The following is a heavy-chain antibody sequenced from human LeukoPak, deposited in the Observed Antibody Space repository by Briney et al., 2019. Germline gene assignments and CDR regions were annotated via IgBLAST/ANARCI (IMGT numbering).Heavy chain of an antibody. CDR1: GFTFSSYE. Sequence: GGSLRLSCAASGFTFSSYEMNWVCQAPGKGLEWVSYISSSGSTIYYADSVKGRFTISRDNAKNSLYLQMNSLRAEDTAVYYCSRERVAVAGTVAPYYYYGMDVWGQGTTVTVSS. CDR2: ISSSGSTI. CDR3: SRERVAVAGTVAPYYYYGMDV. V-gene: IGHV3-48*03. J-gene: IGHJ6*02. D-gene: IGHD6-19*01.